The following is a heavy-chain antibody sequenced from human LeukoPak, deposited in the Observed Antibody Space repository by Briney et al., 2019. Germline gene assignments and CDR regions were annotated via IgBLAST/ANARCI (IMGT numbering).Heavy chain of an antibody. V-gene: IGHV3-66*01. CDR3: ARGTTVTTTGGDY. D-gene: IGHD4-17*01. CDR2: IYSGGST. Sequence: PGRSLRLSCTASGFTFGDYGMSWVRQAPGKGLEWVSVIYSGGSTYYADSVKGRFTISRDNSKNTLYLQMNSLRAEDTAVYYCARGTTVTTTGGDYWGQGTLVTVSS. CDR1: GFTFGDYG. J-gene: IGHJ4*02.